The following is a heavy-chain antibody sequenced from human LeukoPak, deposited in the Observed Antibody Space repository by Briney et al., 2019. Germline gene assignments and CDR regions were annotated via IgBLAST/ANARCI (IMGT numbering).Heavy chain of an antibody. J-gene: IGHJ4*02. D-gene: IGHD3/OR15-3a*01. CDR2: IIPIFGTA. CDR1: GGTFSSYA. CDR3: AISGLAQPVGLWDY. Sequence: SVKVSCKASGGTFSSYAISWVRQAPGQGLEWMGRIIPIFGTANYARKFQGRVTITTDESTSTAYMELSSLRSEDTAVYYCAISGLAQPVGLWDYWGQGTLVTVSS. V-gene: IGHV1-69*05.